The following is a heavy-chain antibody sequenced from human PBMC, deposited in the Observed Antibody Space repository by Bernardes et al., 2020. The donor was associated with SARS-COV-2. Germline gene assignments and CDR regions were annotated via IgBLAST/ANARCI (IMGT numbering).Heavy chain of an antibody. Sequence: GGSLRLSCAASGFTFDDYAMHWVRQAPGKGLEWVSGISWNSGSIGYADSVKGRFTISRDNAKNSLYLQMNSLRAEDTALYYCASLDSTSDYCGHGTLVTVSS. CDR2: ISWNSGSI. V-gene: IGHV3-9*01. CDR3: ASLDSTSDY. CDR1: GFTFDDYA. D-gene: IGHD2-2*01. J-gene: IGHJ4*01.